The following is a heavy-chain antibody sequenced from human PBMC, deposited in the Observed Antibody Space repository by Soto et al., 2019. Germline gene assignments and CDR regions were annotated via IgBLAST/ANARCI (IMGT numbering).Heavy chain of an antibody. CDR1: GGSFSGYY. CDR2: INDSGSS. J-gene: IGHJ6*03. Sequence: QVQLQQWGAGLLKPSETLSLTCAVYGGSFSGYYWSWIRQPPGKGLECIGEINDSGSSNYNPSLKRRVTISVDPPKNQFSLKLSSVTAAHTAVYYCARGLLLWFGELSRRGGYYYDMDVWGKGTMVTVSS. V-gene: IGHV4-34*01. CDR3: ARGLLLWFGELSRRGGYYYDMDV. D-gene: IGHD3-10*01.